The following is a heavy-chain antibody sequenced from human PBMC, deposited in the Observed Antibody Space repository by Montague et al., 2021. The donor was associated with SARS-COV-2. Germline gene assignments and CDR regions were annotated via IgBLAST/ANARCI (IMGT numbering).Heavy chain of an antibody. J-gene: IGHJ6*02. CDR1: GGSISSSSCY. CDR2: IYYSGST. V-gene: IGHV4-39*07. CDR3: ARDGAVRFEVLMGPRHYCYGLAD. D-gene: IGHD1-26*01. Sequence: SETLSLTCTVSGGSISSSSCYSGWIRQPPGKGLEWIGSIYYSGSTYYHPFLNSRVTISVDTSKNRFSLKLCSMTAADTAVYYCARDGAVRFEVLMGPRHYCYGLADWGQGTTVTVSS.